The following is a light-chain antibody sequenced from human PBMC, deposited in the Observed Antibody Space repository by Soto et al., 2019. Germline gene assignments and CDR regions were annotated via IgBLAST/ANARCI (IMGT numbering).Light chain of an antibody. CDR1: TSNIGSNY. Sequence: QAVVTQPPSASGTPGQRVTISCSGSTSNIGSNYVYWYQQLPGSAPKLLIYINNQRPSGVPDRFSGSKSGTSASLAISGLRSEDEADYYCAAWDDSSRELFGTGTKLTVL. V-gene: IGLV1-47*01. CDR2: INN. CDR3: AAWDDSSREL. J-gene: IGLJ1*01.